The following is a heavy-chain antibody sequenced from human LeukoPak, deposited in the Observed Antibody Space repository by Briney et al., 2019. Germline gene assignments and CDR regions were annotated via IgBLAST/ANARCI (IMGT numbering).Heavy chain of an antibody. Sequence: GGSLRLSCAASGFTVSSNYMSWVRQAPGKGLEWVSVIYSGGNTYYADSVKGRFTISRDNSKNTLYLQMNSLRAEDTAVYYCARAGCSSTSCSFFDYWGQGTLVTVSS. CDR3: ARAGCSSTSCSFFDY. J-gene: IGHJ4*02. V-gene: IGHV3-66*02. CDR2: IYSGGNT. D-gene: IGHD2-2*01. CDR1: GFTVSSNY.